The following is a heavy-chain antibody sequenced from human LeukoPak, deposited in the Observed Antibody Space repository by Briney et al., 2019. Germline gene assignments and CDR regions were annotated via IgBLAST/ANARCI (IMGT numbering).Heavy chain of an antibody. V-gene: IGHV4-59*08. CDR1: GGSISTYY. J-gene: IGHJ4*02. CDR2: IHYSGTT. D-gene: IGHD5-12*01. Sequence: SETLSLTCTVSGGSISTYYWSWIRQPPGRGLEWIGYIHYSGTTNYNPSLKNRVTISLDTSKNQFSLNLSSVTAADTAVYYCARMGGYSGYATHWGQGTLVTVSS. CDR3: ARMGGYSGYATH.